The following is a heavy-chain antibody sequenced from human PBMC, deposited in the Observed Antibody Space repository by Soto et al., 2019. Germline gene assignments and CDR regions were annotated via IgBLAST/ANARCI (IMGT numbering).Heavy chain of an antibody. D-gene: IGHD6-19*01. CDR3: ARDSPTNYSSGWYGYYYYGMDV. J-gene: IGHJ6*02. V-gene: IGHV3-21*01. CDR1: GFTFSSYS. Sequence: EVQLVESGGGLVKPGGSLRLSCAASGFTFSSYSMNWVRQAPGKGLEWVSSISSSSSYIYYADSVKSRFTISRDNAKNSLYLQMNSLRAEDTAVYYCARDSPTNYSSGWYGYYYYGMDVWGQGTTVTVSS. CDR2: ISSSSSYI.